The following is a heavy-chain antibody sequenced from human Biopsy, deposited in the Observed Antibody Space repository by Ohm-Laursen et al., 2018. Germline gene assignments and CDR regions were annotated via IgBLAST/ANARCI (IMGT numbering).Heavy chain of an antibody. J-gene: IGHJ5*02. V-gene: IGHV4-39*01. CDR1: GGSISNNNYY. Sequence: GTLSLTCTVSGGSISNNNYYWGWIRQPPGKGLEWIGSIFYRGSTHYKPSLKSRVNISVDTSKNQFSLKLNSVTAADTAVYYCARDYDTSVYYYVSWGQGTLVTVSS. D-gene: IGHD3-22*01. CDR2: IFYRGST. CDR3: ARDYDTSVYYYVS.